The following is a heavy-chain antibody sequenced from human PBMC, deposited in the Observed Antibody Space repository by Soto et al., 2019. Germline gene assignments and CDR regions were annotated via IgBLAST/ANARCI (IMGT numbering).Heavy chain of an antibody. Sequence: SVKVSCRASGGTFSSYASSWVRQAPGRGLEWMGGIIPIFGTANYAQKFQGRVTITADESTSTAYMELSSLRSEDTAVYYCARGLRRGSSSSYWFDPWGQGILVTVSS. CDR2: IIPIFGTA. V-gene: IGHV1-69*13. CDR1: GGTFSSYA. J-gene: IGHJ5*02. CDR3: ARGLRRGSSSSYWFDP. D-gene: IGHD6-13*01.